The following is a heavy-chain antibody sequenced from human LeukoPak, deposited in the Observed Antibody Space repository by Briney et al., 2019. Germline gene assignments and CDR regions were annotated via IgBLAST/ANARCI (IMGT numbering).Heavy chain of an antibody. CDR2: INHSGST. V-gene: IGHV4-34*01. CDR1: GGSFSGYY. Sequence: SETLSLTCAVYGGSFSGYYWSWIRQPPGKGLEWIGEINHSGSTNYNPSLKSRVTISVDTSKNQFSLKLNSVTAADTAVYYCARGQYKWFGQRPSNYFDYWGQGTLVTVSS. J-gene: IGHJ4*02. CDR3: ARGQYKWFGQRPSNYFDY. D-gene: IGHD3-10*01.